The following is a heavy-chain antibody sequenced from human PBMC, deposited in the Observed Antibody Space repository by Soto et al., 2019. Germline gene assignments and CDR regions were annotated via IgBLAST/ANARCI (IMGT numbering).Heavy chain of an antibody. CDR2: ISSSSSTI. V-gene: IGHV3-48*02. CDR1: GFTFSSYS. CDR3: ATYDSSGYFGSYFDY. J-gene: IGHJ4*02. D-gene: IGHD3-22*01. Sequence: EVQLVESGGGLVQPGGSLRLSCAASGFTFSSYSMNWVRQAPGKGLEWVSYISSSSSTIYYADSVKGRFTISRDNAKNSLYLQMNSLRDEDTAVYYCATYDSSGYFGSYFDYWGQGTLVTVSS.